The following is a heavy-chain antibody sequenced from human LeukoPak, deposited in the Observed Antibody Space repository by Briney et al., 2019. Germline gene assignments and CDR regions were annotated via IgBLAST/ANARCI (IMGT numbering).Heavy chain of an antibody. CDR1: GGSVSSGSYY. CDR2: IYYSGST. D-gene: IGHD1-26*01. Sequence: SETLSLTCTVSGGSVSSGSYYWSWIRQPPGKGLEYIGYIYYSGSTNYNPSLMCRVIISVDTSKNQFSLKLRSVTAADTAVYYCARDLWELQSAFDLWGQGTMVTVSS. J-gene: IGHJ3*01. CDR3: ARDLWELQSAFDL. V-gene: IGHV4-61*01.